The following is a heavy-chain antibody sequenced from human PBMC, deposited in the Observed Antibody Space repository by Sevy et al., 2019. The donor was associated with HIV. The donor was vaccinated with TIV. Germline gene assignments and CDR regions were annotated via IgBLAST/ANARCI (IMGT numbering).Heavy chain of an antibody. CDR3: TRDMYGIDY. V-gene: IGHV3-74*01. CDR1: GFTFTNYW. CDR2: VDNDGSGT. Sequence: GESLKISCAASGFTFTNYWMHWVRQAPGKGLVWVSRVDNDGSGTNYADSVKGRFTISRDNAKNTEYLQMNSLRAEDTAVYYCTRDMYGIDYWGQGTLVTVSS. D-gene: IGHD2-8*01. J-gene: IGHJ4*02.